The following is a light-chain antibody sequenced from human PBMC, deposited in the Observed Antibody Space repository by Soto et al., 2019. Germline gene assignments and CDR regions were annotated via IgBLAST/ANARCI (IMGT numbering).Light chain of an antibody. CDR3: KQLNSYPIT. J-gene: IGKJ5*01. V-gene: IGKV1-9*01. CDR2: AAS. CDR1: QGLRSD. Sequence: DIQLTQSPSFLSASVGDRVTITCRASQGLRSDLAWYQQKPGKDPKLLIYAASTLQSGVPSRFSGSGSGTEFTLTISSLQPEDFATYYCKQLNSYPITCGQGPRLEIK.